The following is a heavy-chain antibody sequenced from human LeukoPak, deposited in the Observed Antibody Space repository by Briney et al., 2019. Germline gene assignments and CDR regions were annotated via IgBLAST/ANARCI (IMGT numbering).Heavy chain of an antibody. D-gene: IGHD6-19*01. J-gene: IGHJ4*02. CDR3: ARDVSGWSYFDY. CDR1: GYTFSSYG. V-gene: IGHV1-18*04. Sequence: GASVKVSRKASGYTFSSYGISWVRQAPGQGLEWMGWISGYNGNTNYAQKLQGRVTMTTDTSTSTAYMELRSLRSDDTAVYYCARDVSGWSYFDYWGQGTLVTVSS. CDR2: ISGYNGNT.